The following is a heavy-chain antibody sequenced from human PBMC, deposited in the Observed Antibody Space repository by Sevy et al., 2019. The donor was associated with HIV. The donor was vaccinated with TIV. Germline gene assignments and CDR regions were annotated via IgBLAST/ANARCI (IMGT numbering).Heavy chain of an antibody. Sequence: GGSLRLSCAASGFTFSSYWMTWVRQAPGKGLEWVANIKQDGGERYYVNSVRGRFTISRDNAKNSLYLQMNSLRAEDTVVYYSARDLRFRISDYYFEYWGQGTLVTVSS. CDR3: ARDLRFRISDYYFEY. J-gene: IGHJ4*02. CDR2: IKQDGGER. V-gene: IGHV3-7*01. D-gene: IGHD3-3*02. CDR1: GFTFSSYW.